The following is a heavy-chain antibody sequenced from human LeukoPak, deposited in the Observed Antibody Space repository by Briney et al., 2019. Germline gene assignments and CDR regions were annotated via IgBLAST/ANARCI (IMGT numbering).Heavy chain of an antibody. Sequence: GESLKISCKGSGYSFTSYWIGWVRQMPGKGLEWMGIIYPGDSDTRYSPSFQGQVTISADKSIGTAYLQWSSLKASDTAMYYCARLGGGNFYYYYYYMDVWGKGTTVTVSS. CDR3: ARLGGGNFYYYYYYMDV. CDR1: GYSFTSYW. CDR2: IYPGDSDT. D-gene: IGHD4-23*01. V-gene: IGHV5-51*01. J-gene: IGHJ6*03.